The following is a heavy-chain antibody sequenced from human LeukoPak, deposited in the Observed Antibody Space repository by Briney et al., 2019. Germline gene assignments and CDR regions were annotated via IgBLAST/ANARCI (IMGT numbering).Heavy chain of an antibody. CDR3: ARGNSSSWYYYYYMDV. D-gene: IGHD6-13*01. Sequence: ASVKVSCKASGYTFTSYDINWVRQATGQGLEWTGWMNPNSGNTGYAQKFQGRVTMTRNTSISTAYMELSSLRSEDTAVYYCARGNSSSWYYYYYMDVWGKGTTVTVSS. J-gene: IGHJ6*03. V-gene: IGHV1-8*01. CDR2: MNPNSGNT. CDR1: GYTFTSYD.